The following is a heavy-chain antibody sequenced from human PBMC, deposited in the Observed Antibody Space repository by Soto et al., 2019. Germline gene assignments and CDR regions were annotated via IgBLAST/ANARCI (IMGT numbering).Heavy chain of an antibody. V-gene: IGHV3-23*01. D-gene: IGHD3-22*01. CDR1: GFTFSSYA. J-gene: IGHJ4*02. CDR2: ITYSGDVT. CDR3: ANDDSTGYNPSLDY. Sequence: PGGSLRLSCAASGFTFSSYAMNWVRQAQGKGLEWVSTITYSGDVTHYTDSVRGRFTISRDNSKNTLYLQMHSLRAEDTAVYYCANDDSTGYNPSLDYWGQGSLVTVSS.